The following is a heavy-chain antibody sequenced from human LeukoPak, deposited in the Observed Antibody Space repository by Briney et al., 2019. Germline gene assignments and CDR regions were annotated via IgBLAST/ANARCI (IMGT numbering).Heavy chain of an antibody. CDR1: GFTFSTHD. CDR3: ASHTGTGDAFRPFHI. V-gene: IGHV3-48*03. CDR2: INSRSSTI. Sequence: GGSLRLSCAASGFTFSTHDVNCIPQAPGEGVECVSFINSRSSTIYYADSVKGRFTISRDNAKNSPYLQMNSLRAEDTAVYYCASHTGTGDAFRPFHIWGQGTMVTVSS. D-gene: IGHD2-21*02. J-gene: IGHJ3*02.